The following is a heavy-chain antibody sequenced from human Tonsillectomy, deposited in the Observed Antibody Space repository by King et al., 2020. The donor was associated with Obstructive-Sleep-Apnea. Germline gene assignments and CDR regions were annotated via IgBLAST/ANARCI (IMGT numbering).Heavy chain of an antibody. V-gene: IGHV5-51*01. CDR1: GYSFTSYW. CDR3: ARQGEVDTAMVSPIDY. J-gene: IGHJ4*02. CDR2: IYPGDSDT. D-gene: IGHD5-18*01. Sequence: QLVQSGAEVKKPGESLKISCKGSGYSFTSYWIGWVRQMPGKGLEWMGIIYPGDSDTRYSPSFQCQVTISADQSISTAYLQWSSLKASDTAMYYCARQGEVDTAMVSPIDYWGQGTLVTVSS.